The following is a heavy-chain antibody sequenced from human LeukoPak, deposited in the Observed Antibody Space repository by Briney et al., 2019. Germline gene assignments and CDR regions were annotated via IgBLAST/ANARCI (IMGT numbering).Heavy chain of an antibody. CDR3: ARLRWQLVGPYFDY. Sequence: PSETLSLTCAVSGYSISSSNWWGWIRQSPGKGLEWIGHIYSSGNTDYNSSLKSRVTISVDTSKSQFSLRLSSVTATDTAVYYCARLRWQLVGPYFDYWGQGILVTVSS. J-gene: IGHJ4*02. D-gene: IGHD1-26*01. V-gene: IGHV4-28*01. CDR2: IYSSGNT. CDR1: GYSISSSNW.